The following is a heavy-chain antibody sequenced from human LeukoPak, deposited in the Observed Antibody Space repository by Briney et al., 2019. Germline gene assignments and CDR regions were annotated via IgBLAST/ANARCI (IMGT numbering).Heavy chain of an antibody. Sequence: SETLSLTCSVSGGSISSSSYYWGWIRQSPGKGLEWIGSVIYSGSTHYNPSLKSRVTISVDTSKNQFSLKLSSVTAADTAVYYCARLGEINFFDYWGQGTLVTVSS. CDR1: GGSISSSSYY. D-gene: IGHD2-21*01. J-gene: IGHJ4*02. CDR2: VIYSGST. CDR3: ARLGEINFFDY. V-gene: IGHV4-39*01.